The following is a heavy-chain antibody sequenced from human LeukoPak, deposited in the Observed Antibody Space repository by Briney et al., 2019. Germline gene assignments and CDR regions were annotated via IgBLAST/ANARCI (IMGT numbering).Heavy chain of an antibody. CDR1: GYTFTNYD. CDR3: ARDHDIVVVVAALRQREMGGFDP. V-gene: IGHV1-8*01. D-gene: IGHD2-15*01. Sequence: GASVKVSCKASGYTFTNYDINWVRQATGQGPEWMGWMNPKSGNTGYAQKFQGRVTMTRNTSISTAYMELSSLRSDDTAVYYCARDHDIVVVVAALRQREMGGFDPWGQGTLVTVSS. CDR2: MNPKSGNT. J-gene: IGHJ5*02.